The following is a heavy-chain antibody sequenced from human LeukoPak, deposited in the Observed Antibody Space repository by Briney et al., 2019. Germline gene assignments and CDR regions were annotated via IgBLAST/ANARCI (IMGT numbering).Heavy chain of an antibody. V-gene: IGHV4-34*01. J-gene: IGHJ3*02. CDR3: ARDPSPGGAFDI. CDR2: INHSGST. CDR1: GGSFSGYY. Sequence: SETLSLTCAVYGGSFSGYYWSWIRQPPGKGLEWIGEINHSGSTNYNPSLKSRVTISVDTSKNQFSLKLSSVTAADTAVYYCARDPSPGGAFDIWGQGTMVTVSS. D-gene: IGHD2-15*01.